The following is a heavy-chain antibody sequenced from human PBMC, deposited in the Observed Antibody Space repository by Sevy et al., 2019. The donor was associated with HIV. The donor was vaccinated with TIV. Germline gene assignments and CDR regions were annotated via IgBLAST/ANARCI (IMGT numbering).Heavy chain of an antibody. CDR2: IIPIFGTA. CDR1: GGTFSSYA. J-gene: IGHJ5*02. D-gene: IGHD3-9*01. Sequence: ASVKVSCKASGGTFSSYAISWVRQAPGQGLEWMGGIIPIFGTANYAQKFQGRVTITADKSTGTAYMELSSLRSEDTAVYYCARGEGGVLRYFDWTSWGQGTLVTVSS. CDR3: ARGEGGVLRYFDWTS. V-gene: IGHV1-69*06.